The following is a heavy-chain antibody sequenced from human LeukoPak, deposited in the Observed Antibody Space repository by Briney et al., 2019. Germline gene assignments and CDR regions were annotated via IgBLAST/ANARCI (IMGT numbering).Heavy chain of an antibody. D-gene: IGHD4-17*01. J-gene: IGHJ4*02. CDR2: IYYSGST. CDR1: GGSISSSSYY. Sequence: SETLSLTCTVSGGSISSSSYYWGWIRQPPGKGLEWIGSIYYSGSTYYNPSLKSRVTISVDTSKNQFSLKLSSVTAADTAVYYCARVFAGDSDYWGQGTLVTVSS. CDR3: ARVFAGDSDY. V-gene: IGHV4-39*07.